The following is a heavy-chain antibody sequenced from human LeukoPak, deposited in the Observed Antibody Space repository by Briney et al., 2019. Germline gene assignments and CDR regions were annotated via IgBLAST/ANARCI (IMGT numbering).Heavy chain of an antibody. CDR3: AREVQQLDRGDAFDI. J-gene: IGHJ3*02. D-gene: IGHD6-13*01. Sequence: PGGSLRLSCAASGFTFSDYYMSWIRQAPGKGLEWVSYISSSGSTIYYADSVKGRFTISRDNAKNSLYLQMNSLRAEDTAVYYCAREVQQLDRGDAFDIWGQGIMVTVSS. V-gene: IGHV3-11*04. CDR2: ISSSGSTI. CDR1: GFTFSDYY.